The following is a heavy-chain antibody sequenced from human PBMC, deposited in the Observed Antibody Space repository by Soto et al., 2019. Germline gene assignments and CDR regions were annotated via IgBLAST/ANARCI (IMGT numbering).Heavy chain of an antibody. V-gene: IGHV1-69*13. CDR2: IIPIFGTA. D-gene: IGHD5-12*01. CDR3: ARERGGYSGYDYYYYGMDV. CDR1: GGTFSSYA. J-gene: IGHJ6*02. Sequence: ASVKVSCKASGGTFSSYAISWVRQAPGQGLEWMGGIIPIFGTANYAQKFQGRVTITADESTSTAYMELSSLRSEDTAVYYCARERGGYSGYDYYYYGMDVWGQGTTVPVSS.